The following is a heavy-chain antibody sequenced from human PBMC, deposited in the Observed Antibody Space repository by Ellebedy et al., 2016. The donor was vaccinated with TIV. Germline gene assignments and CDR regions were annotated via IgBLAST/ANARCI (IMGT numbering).Heavy chain of an antibody. CDR1: GFTFSSYG. CDR3: ARDYYDSSGTAYGPFDY. D-gene: IGHD3-22*01. V-gene: IGHV3-33*08. Sequence: GGSLRLXXAASGFTFSSYGMHWVRQAPGKGLEWVAVIWYDGSNKYYADSVKGRFTISRDNSKNTLYLQMNSLRAEDTAVYYCARDYYDSSGTAYGPFDYWGQGTLVTVSS. CDR2: IWYDGSNK. J-gene: IGHJ4*02.